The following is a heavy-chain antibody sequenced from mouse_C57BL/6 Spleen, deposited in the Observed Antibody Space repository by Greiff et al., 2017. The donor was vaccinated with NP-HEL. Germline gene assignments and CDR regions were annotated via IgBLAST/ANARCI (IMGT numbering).Heavy chain of an antibody. CDR3: ARDTTVVQFDY. J-gene: IGHJ2*01. Sequence: QVQLQQSGAELVRPGASVKLSCKASGYTFTDYYINWVKQRPGQGLEWIARIYPGSGNTYYNEKFKGKATLTAEKSSSTAYMQLSSLTSEDSAVYFCARDTTVVQFDYWGQGTTLTVSS. CDR2: IYPGSGNT. V-gene: IGHV1-76*01. CDR1: GYTFTDYY. D-gene: IGHD1-1*01.